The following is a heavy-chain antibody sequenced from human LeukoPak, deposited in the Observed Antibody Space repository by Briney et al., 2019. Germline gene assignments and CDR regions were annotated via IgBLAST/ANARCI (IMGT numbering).Heavy chain of an antibody. J-gene: IGHJ5*02. CDR3: AKKVESKWFDP. Sequence: ASVKVSCKASGYTFTGYYMHWVRQAPGQGLEWMGWINPNSGGANYAQKFQGRVTMTRDTSISTAYMEVSRLRSDDTAVYYCAKKVESKWFDPWGQGTLVTVSS. D-gene: IGHD1-1*01. V-gene: IGHV1-2*02. CDR1: GYTFTGYY. CDR2: INPNSGGA.